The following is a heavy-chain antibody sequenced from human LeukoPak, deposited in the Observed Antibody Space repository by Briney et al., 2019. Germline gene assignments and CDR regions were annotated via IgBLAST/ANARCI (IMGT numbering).Heavy chain of an antibody. V-gene: IGHV3-64D*09. CDR1: GFTFRNYG. Sequence: GGSLRLSCSASGFTFRNYGMNWVRQAPGKGLECVSTISRYGGSTYYADLVKGRFTISRDNSKNTLYLQMSSLRAEDTAVYYCVKDLYSYSFDYWGEGTLVTDSS. J-gene: IGHJ4*02. CDR2: ISRYGGST. CDR3: VKDLYSYSFDY. D-gene: IGHD2-8*01.